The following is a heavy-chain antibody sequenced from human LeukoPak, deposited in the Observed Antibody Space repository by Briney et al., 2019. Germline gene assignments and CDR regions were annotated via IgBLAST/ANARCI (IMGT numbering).Heavy chain of an antibody. D-gene: IGHD6-19*01. J-gene: IGHJ6*02. CDR3: ARDRRIAVTGQDYYYYGMDD. CDR2: IYSGGST. CDR1: GFTVSSVY. Sequence: GGSLRLSCAASGFTVSSVYMSLVRQAPGKGLEWVSVIYSGGSTYYADSVKGRFTISRDNSKNTVYLQMNRLRAEETAVYYCARDRRIAVTGQDYYYYGMDDWGQGTTVTVSS. V-gene: IGHV3-66*01.